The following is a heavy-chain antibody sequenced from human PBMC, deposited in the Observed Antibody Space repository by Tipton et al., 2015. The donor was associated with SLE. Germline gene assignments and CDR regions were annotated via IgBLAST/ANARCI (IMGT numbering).Heavy chain of an antibody. D-gene: IGHD2-2*01. V-gene: IGHV3-7*01. CDR2: MDQDGSEK. Sequence: SLRLSCVGSGFNFRHYWMTWVRQAPGKGLEWVANMDQDGSEKYYVDSVKGRFTISRDNAKNSLYLQMNSLRAEDTAVYYCASLSTSGGSGMDVWGQGTTVTVSS. CDR3: ASLSTSGGSGMDV. J-gene: IGHJ6*02. CDR1: GFNFRHYW.